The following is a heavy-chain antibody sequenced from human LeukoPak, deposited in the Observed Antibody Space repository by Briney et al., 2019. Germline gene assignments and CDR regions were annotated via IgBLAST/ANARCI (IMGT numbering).Heavy chain of an antibody. J-gene: IGHJ3*02. CDR3: ARPAYSGSYYDAFDI. CDR1: GGSMNSYY. Sequence: PSETLSLTRSVSGGSMNSYYWSWIRQSPGKGLEWNGYIYYSGSTNNNPSLKSRVTISVDTSKNQFSLKLNSVAAANTAVYYCARPAYSGSYYDAFDIWGQGTMVTVSS. V-gene: IGHV4-59*08. D-gene: IGHD1-26*01. CDR2: IYYSGST.